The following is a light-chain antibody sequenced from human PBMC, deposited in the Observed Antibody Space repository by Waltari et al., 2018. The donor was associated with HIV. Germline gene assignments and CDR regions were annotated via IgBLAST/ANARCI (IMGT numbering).Light chain of an antibody. J-gene: IGKJ1*01. CDR1: QNIKNY. CDR3: QHNYSPPPT. CDR2: NVA. V-gene: IGKV1-39*01. Sequence: DIQMTQSPSSLSASVGDRVTITCRASQNIKNYLSWYQHKPGKAPKLLIYNVASLQSGVSSRFSGSGSGTDFTRAIDSLQPEDLATYYCQHNYSPPPTFGQGTKVEIK.